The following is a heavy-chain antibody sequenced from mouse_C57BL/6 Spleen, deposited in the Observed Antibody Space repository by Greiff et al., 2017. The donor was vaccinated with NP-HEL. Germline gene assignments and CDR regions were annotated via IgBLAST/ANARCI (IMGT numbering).Heavy chain of an antibody. CDR1: GYTFTDYN. Sequence: VQLQQSGPELVKPGASVKIPCKASGYTFTDYNMDWVKQSHGKSLEWIGDINPNNGGTIYNQKFKGKATLTVDKSSSTAYMELRSLTSEDTAVYYCARGDDGYYGGYFDYWGQGTTLTVSS. D-gene: IGHD2-3*01. CDR3: ARGDDGYYGGYFDY. CDR2: INPNNGGT. V-gene: IGHV1-18*01. J-gene: IGHJ2*01.